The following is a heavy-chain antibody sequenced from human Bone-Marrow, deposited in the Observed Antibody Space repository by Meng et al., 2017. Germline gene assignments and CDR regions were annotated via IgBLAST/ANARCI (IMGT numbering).Heavy chain of an antibody. CDR3: ARDDAGRGGY. CDR1: GFTFSSYW. J-gene: IGHJ4*02. V-gene: IGHV3-74*01. Sequence: GESLKISCAASGFTFSSYWMHWVRQTPGKGLVWVSRINTDGTTTTYADSVKGRFTISRDNAKNTLYLQMNSLRGEDTAVYYCARDDAGRGGYWGQGTLVTVSS. CDR2: INTDGTTT. D-gene: IGHD1-26*01.